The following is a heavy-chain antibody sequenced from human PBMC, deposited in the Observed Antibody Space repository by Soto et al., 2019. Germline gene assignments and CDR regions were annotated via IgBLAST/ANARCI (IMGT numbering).Heavy chain of an antibody. D-gene: IGHD4-17*01. J-gene: IGHJ4*02. Sequence: GGSLRLSCAASRFTFSDYWMSWVRQAPGKGLEWVANIEQDGGDRYYVDSVKGRFTISRDNAKNSLYLQMNSLRVEDTAVYYCARDNVRDYGGNAGFDYWGQGTLVTVSS. CDR1: RFTFSDYW. V-gene: IGHV3-7*01. CDR3: ARDNVRDYGGNAGFDY. CDR2: IEQDGGDR.